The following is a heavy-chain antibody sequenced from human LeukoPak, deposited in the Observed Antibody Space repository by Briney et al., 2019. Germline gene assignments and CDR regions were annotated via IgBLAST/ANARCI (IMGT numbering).Heavy chain of an antibody. D-gene: IGHD3-10*01. CDR3: VKDLVVWGVTPFDY. Sequence: GGSLRLSCSASGFTFSSYAMHWVRQASGKGLEYVSAISSNGGSTYYADSVKGRFTISRDNSKNTLYLQMSSLRAEDTAVYYCVKDLVVWGVTPFDYWGQGTLVTVSS. J-gene: IGHJ4*02. CDR1: GFTFSSYA. V-gene: IGHV3-64D*06. CDR2: ISSNGGST.